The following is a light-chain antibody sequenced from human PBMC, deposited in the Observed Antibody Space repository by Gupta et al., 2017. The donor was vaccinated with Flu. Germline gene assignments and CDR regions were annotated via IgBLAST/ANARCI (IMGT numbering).Light chain of an antibody. CDR3: HVSDSSSGTCV. J-gene: IGLJ3*02. CDR2: DES. CDR1: NIGNSG. Sequence: GQATRITCGGNNIGNSGVHWYQQKQAQEPVRVVVDESGRPSGIPERCSGSHSANKASPGIISVGAGDEADDYCHVSDSSSGTCVFGGGTKLTVL. V-gene: IGLV3-21*02.